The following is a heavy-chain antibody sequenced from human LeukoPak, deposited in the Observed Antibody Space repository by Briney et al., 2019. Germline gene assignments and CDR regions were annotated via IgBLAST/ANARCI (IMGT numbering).Heavy chain of an antibody. D-gene: IGHD3-22*01. J-gene: IGHJ4*02. CDR1: GGSISSGGYS. V-gene: IGHV4-30-2*01. Sequence: SETLSLTCAVSGGSISSGGYSWSWIQQPPGKGLEWIGYIYHSGSTYYNPSLKSRVTISVDRSKNQFSLKLSSVTAADTAVYYCASGSWRDSSEDYWGQGTLVTVSS. CDR2: IYHSGST. CDR3: ASGSWRDSSEDY.